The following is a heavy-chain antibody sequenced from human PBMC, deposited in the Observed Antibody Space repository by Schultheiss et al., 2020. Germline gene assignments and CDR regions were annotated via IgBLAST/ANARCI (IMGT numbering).Heavy chain of an antibody. J-gene: IGHJ4*02. V-gene: IGHV4-34*09. CDR3: ARGVVTATPFDY. CDR2: IYYSGST. Sequence: SETLSLTCAVYGGSFSGYYWSWIRQPPGKGLEWIGYIYYSGSTYYNPSLKSRVTISVGTSKNQFSLKLSSVTAADTAVYYCARGVVTATPFDYWGQGTLVTVSS. D-gene: IGHD2-21*02. CDR1: GGSFSGYY.